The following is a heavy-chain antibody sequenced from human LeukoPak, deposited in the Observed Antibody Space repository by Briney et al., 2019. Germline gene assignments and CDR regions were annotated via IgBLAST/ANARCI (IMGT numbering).Heavy chain of an antibody. J-gene: IGHJ4*02. CDR1: GYTFTSYG. CDR3: ARWATSMPFDY. Sequence: ASVKVSCKTSGYTFTSYGISWVRQAPGQGLEWMGWISAYNGNTNYAQKLQGRVTMTTDTSTSTAYMALRSLRSDDTAVYYCARWATSMPFDYWGQGTLVTVSS. V-gene: IGHV1-18*01. D-gene: IGHD2-2*01. CDR2: ISAYNGNT.